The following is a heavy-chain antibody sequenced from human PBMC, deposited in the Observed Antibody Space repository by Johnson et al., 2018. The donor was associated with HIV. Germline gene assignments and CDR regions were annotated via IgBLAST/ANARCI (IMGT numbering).Heavy chain of an antibody. CDR1: GFIFSDYA. CDR3: AKDSATDPFDI. J-gene: IGHJ3*02. D-gene: IGHD6-25*01. CDR2: ISYAGGTT. V-gene: IGHV3-30-3*01. Sequence: VQLVESGGGVVQPGRSLRLSCAASGFIFSDYAMHWVRLAPGKGLECVAAISYAGGTTYYSDSVKGRFTISRDNSTNTLYLQLNSLRAEDTAVYYCAKDSATDPFDIWGQGTMVTVSS.